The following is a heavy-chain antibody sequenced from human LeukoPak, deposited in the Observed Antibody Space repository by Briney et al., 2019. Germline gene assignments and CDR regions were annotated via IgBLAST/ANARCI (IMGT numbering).Heavy chain of an antibody. CDR3: AREAAAAHPDF. J-gene: IGHJ4*02. Sequence: GGSLRLSCAASGFIFSSYWMSWVRQAPGKGLEWVANIKQDGSEKYYVDSVKGRFTISRDNAKKSLYLQMNSLRAEDTAVYYCAREAAAAHPDFWGQGTLVVVSA. V-gene: IGHV3-7*05. CDR1: GFIFSSYW. D-gene: IGHD6-13*01. CDR2: IKQDGSEK.